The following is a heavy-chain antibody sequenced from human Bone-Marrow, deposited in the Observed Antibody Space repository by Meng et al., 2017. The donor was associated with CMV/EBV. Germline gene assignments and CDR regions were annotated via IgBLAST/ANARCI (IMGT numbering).Heavy chain of an antibody. D-gene: IGHD2-2*02. CDR2: INPNSGGT. J-gene: IGHJ5*02. CDR3: ARGPPGGCSSTSCYTGSWFDP. CDR1: GGTFSSYA. Sequence: ASVKVSCKASGGTFSSYAISWVRQAPGQGLEWMGWINPNSGGTNYAQKFQGRVTMTRDTSISTAYMELSRLRSDDTAVYYCARGPPGGCSSTSCYTGSWFDPWGQGTLVTVSS. V-gene: IGHV1-2*02.